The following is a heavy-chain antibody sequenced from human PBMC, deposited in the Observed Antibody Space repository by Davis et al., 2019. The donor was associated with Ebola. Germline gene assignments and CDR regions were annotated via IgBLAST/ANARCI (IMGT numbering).Heavy chain of an antibody. CDR1: GYTFTSYA. J-gene: IGHJ5*02. CDR3: ARGADMITFGPNWFDP. D-gene: IGHD3-16*01. Sequence: ASVKVSCKASGYTFTSYAMHWVRQAPGQRLEWMGWINAGNGNTKYSQECQGRVTITRDTSASTAYMELSSLRAEDKAVYYCARGADMITFGPNWFDPWGQGTLVTVSS. V-gene: IGHV1-3*01. CDR2: INAGNGNT.